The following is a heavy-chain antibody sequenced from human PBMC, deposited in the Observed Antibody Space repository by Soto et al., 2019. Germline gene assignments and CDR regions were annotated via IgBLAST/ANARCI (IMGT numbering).Heavy chain of an antibody. CDR3: ARQWDY. CDR2: IYDSERT. V-gene: IGHV4-59*08. J-gene: IGHJ4*02. CDR1: GASIRSDY. Sequence: HVQLQESGPGLVKPSETLSLTCAVSGASIRSDYWSWIRQIPGRGLEWIGYIYDSERTNYNPSLRSRVTISADTSKNQFSLKVRSVTAADTAVYYCARQWDYWGQGILVTVSS.